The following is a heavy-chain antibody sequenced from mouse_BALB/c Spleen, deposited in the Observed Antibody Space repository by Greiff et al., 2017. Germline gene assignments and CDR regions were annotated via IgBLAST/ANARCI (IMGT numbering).Heavy chain of an antibody. J-gene: IGHJ2*01. V-gene: IGHV5-6-3*01. CDR3: ARVGITRDYYFDY. CDR1: GFTFSSYG. CDR2: INSNGGST. Sequence: DVKLVESGGGLVQPGGSLKLSCAASGFTFSSYGMSWVRQTPDKRLELVATINSNGGSTYYPDSVKGRFTISRDNAKNTLYLQMSSLKSEDTAMYYCARVGITRDYYFDYWGQGTTLTVSS. D-gene: IGHD2-4*01.